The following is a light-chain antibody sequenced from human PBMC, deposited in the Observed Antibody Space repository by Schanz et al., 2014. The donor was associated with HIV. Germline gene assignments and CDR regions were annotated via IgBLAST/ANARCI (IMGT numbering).Light chain of an antibody. CDR1: SSDVGGYKY. V-gene: IGLV2-14*01. J-gene: IGLJ3*02. CDR2: DVS. CDR3: GSWDDSLNGWV. Sequence: QSALTQPASVSGSPGQSITISCTGTSSDVGGYKYVSWYQQYPGKAPKLMIYDVSNRPSGVSNRFSGSKSGNTASLTISGLQAEDEADYYCGSWDDSLNGWVFGGGTKLTVL.